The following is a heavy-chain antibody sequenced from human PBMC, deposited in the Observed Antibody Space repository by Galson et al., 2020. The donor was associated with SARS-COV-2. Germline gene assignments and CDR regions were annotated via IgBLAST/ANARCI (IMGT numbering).Heavy chain of an antibody. V-gene: IGHV3-30-3*01. J-gene: IGHJ4*02. CDR3: AREGGTSYPIN. CDR1: GFTFSSYA. CDR2: ISYDGSNK. D-gene: IGHD5-18*01. Sequence: TGGSLRLSCAASGFTFSSYAMHWVRQAPGKGLEWVAVISYDGSNKYYADSVKGRFTISRDNSKNTLYLQINSLRAEDTAVYYCAREGGTSYPINWGQGTLVTVSS.